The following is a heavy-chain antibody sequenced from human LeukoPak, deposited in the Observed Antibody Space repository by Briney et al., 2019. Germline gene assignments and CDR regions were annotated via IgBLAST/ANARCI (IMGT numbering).Heavy chain of an antibody. CDR3: ARGQWLNQKDY. J-gene: IGHJ4*02. Sequence: PSETLSLTCAVSGGSISSGGYSWSWIRQPPGKGLEWIGYIYHSGSTYYNPSLKSRVTISVDRSKNQFSLKLRSVTAADTAVYYCARGQWLNQKDYWGQGTLVTVSS. CDR1: GGSISSGGYS. CDR2: IYHSGST. V-gene: IGHV4-30-2*01. D-gene: IGHD6-19*01.